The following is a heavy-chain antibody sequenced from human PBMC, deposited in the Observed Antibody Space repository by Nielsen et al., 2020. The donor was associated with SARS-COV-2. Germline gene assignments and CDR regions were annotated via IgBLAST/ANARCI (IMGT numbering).Heavy chain of an antibody. D-gene: IGHD2-15*01. CDR2: ISYDGSNK. J-gene: IGHJ4*02. CDR1: GFTFSTYG. V-gene: IGHV3-30*18. CDR3: AKDWTAIVVVPSGGVDY. Sequence: GESLKISCAASGFTFSTYGMHWVRQAPGKGLEWVAAISYDGSNKYYVGSVKGRFTISRDNSKNTLYPQMSSLREEDTAVYYCAKDWTAIVVVPSGGVDYWGQGTLVTVSS.